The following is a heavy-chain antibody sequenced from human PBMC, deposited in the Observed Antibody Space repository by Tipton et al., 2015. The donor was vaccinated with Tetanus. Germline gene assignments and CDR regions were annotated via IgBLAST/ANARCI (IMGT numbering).Heavy chain of an antibody. V-gene: IGHV1-2*02. CDR2: INPNSGVT. J-gene: IGHJ3*02. Sequence: QVQLVQSGPEVKKPGASVKVSCKASGYSFTGYHMHWLRQAPGQGLEWMGWINPNSGVTDCARKFQGRVTMTSDTSIGTAYMELSSLRSDDTAIYYCAGTRDYGGNQDAFDIWGQGTLVNVSS. D-gene: IGHD4-23*01. CDR3: AGTRDYGGNQDAFDI. CDR1: GYSFTGYH.